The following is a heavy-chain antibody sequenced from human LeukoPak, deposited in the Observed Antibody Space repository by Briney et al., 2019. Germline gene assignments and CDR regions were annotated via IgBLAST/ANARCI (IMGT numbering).Heavy chain of an antibody. CDR1: GGSISSYY. D-gene: IGHD3-3*01. V-gene: IGHV4-59*01. CDR3: ARDGVTTRGLSWFDP. CDR2: IYYSGST. J-gene: IGHJ5*02. Sequence: SETLSLTCTVSGGSISSYYWSWIRQPPGKGLERIGYIYYSGSTNYNPSLKSRVTISVDTSKNQFSLKLSSVTAADTAVYYCARDGVTTRGLSWFDPWGQGTLVTVSS.